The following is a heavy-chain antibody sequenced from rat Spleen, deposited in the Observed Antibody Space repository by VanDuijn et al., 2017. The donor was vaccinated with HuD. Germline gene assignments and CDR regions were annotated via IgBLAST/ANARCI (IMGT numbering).Heavy chain of an antibody. V-gene: IGHV5-29*01. CDR3: TRRGITNYFDY. J-gene: IGHJ2*01. D-gene: IGHD1-4*01. Sequence: EVQLVESDGGLVQPGRSLKVSCAASGFTFSDYYMAWVRQAPTKGLEWVATISYDGSEIYYRDSVKGRFTFSRDNAKSTLYLQMDSLRSEDTATYYCTRRGITNYFDYWGQGVMVTVSS. CDR1: GFTFSDYY. CDR2: ISYDGSEI.